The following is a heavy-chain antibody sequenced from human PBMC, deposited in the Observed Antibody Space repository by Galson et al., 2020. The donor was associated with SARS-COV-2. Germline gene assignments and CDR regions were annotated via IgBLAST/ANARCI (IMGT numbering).Heavy chain of an antibody. J-gene: IGHJ3*02. Sequence: GGSLRLSCAASGFTFSSYAMHWVRQAPGKGMEWEAVISYDGSNKYYADSVKGRFTISRDNSKNTLYLQMNSLRAEDTAVYYCASRRYAAAGTWQHDDACDIWGQGTMVTVSS. CDR1: GFTFSSYA. CDR2: ISYDGSNK. D-gene: IGHD6-13*01. CDR3: ASRRYAAAGTWQHDDACDI. V-gene: IGHV3-30*04.